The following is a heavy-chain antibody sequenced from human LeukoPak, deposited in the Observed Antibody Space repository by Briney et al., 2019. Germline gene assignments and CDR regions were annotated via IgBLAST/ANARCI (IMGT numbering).Heavy chain of an antibody. Sequence: GGSLRLSCAASGLTFSTYAMRWIRQAPGKGLEWVSSIGGGGTTSYADSVKGRFTISRDLSKITVYLQMNSLRAEDTAVYYCAKRIGYSYGPGMFDYWGQGTLVTVSS. V-gene: IGHV3-23*01. D-gene: IGHD5-18*01. CDR3: AKRIGYSYGPGMFDY. CDR1: GLTFSTYA. CDR2: IGGGGTT. J-gene: IGHJ4*02.